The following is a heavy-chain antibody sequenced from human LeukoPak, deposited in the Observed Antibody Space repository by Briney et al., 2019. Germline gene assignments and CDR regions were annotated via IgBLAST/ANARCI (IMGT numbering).Heavy chain of an antibody. CDR2: IIPIRGIA. CDR3: AREYCSGGSCYFNFYGMDV. J-gene: IGHJ6*02. V-gene: IGHV1-69*04. Sequence: SVKVSCKASGGTFSSYAISWVRQAPGQGLEWMGRIIPIRGIANYAQKLQGRVTITADKSTSTTYMELSSLRSEDAAVYYCAREYCSGGSCYFNFYGMDVWSQGTRSPSP. D-gene: IGHD2-15*01. CDR1: GGTFSSYA.